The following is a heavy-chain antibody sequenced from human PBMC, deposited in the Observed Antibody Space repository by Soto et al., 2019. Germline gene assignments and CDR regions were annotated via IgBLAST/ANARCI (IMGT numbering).Heavy chain of an antibody. CDR2: IKDGGLT. CDR1: GGSLSGYY. D-gene: IGHD2-15*01. J-gene: IGHJ4*02. Sequence: QVQLQQWGAGLLKPSETLSLTCVVYGGSLSGYYWSWIRQPPGKGLEWIGEIKDGGLTNYSPSLKSRATISVDTPKNQLSLKLQSVTAADTAVYYCARGQDGVVATHWDQGTLVTVSS. CDR3: ARGQDGVVATH. V-gene: IGHV4-34*01.